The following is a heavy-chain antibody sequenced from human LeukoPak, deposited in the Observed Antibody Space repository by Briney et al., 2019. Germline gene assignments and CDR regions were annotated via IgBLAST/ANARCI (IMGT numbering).Heavy chain of an antibody. J-gene: IGHJ3*02. CDR3: ARGHDYTEPYDAFDI. V-gene: IGHV3-30-3*01. Sequence: GGSLRLSCAASGFTFSSYAMHWVRQAPGKGLEWVAVISYDGSNKYYADSVKGRFTISRDNSKNTLYLQMNSLRAEDTAVYYCARGHDYTEPYDAFDIWGQGTMVTVSS. CDR2: ISYDGSNK. CDR1: GFTFSSYA. D-gene: IGHD4-11*01.